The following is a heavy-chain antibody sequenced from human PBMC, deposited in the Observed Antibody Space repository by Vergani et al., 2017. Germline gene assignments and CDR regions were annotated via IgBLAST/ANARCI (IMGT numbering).Heavy chain of an antibody. CDR2: VHSSGST. J-gene: IGHJ3*02. D-gene: IGHD2/OR15-2a*01. CDR1: GDSLTSDFFY. V-gene: IGHV4-61*02. Sequence: QVQLQESGPGPVKPSQTLSLTCSVSGDSLTSDFFYWTWIRQPAGTRLEWIGRVHSSGSTHYNPSLEGRVSVSMDTAKNEFSLDLQSVTAADTAVYFFARGCASNRCPTRGTFEIWGRGTLVTVSS. CDR3: ARGCASNRCPTRGTFEI.